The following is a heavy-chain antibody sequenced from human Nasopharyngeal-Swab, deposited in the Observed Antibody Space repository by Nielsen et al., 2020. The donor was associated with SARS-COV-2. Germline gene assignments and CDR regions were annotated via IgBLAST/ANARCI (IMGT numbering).Heavy chain of an antibody. D-gene: IGHD2-15*01. V-gene: IGHV4-34*01. CDR1: GGSFSYYY. CDR3: AKGDRGDIRYGFDF. Sequence: GSLRLSCAIYGGSFSYYYWHWIRQSPGQGLEWIGEINQSGTTNYHASLKSRVTISVYTSKNHFSLKLTSVTAADTAVYYCAKGDRGDIRYGFDFWGQGTLVTVSS. CDR2: INQSGTT. J-gene: IGHJ4*02.